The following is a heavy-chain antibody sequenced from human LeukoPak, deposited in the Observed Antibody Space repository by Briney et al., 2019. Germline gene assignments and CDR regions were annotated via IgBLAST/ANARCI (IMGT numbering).Heavy chain of an antibody. D-gene: IGHD5-18*01. CDR2: IYSGGST. J-gene: IGHJ4*02. CDR1: GFTVSSSY. CDR3: AKGYNYAYEY. Sequence: PGGSLRLSCAASGFTVSSSYMRWVRQAPGKGLEWVSLIYSGGSTYYAASVKGRFTISRDNSKNTLYLQMNRLRPEDTALYYCAKGYNYAYEYWGQGTLVTVSS. V-gene: IGHV3-53*01.